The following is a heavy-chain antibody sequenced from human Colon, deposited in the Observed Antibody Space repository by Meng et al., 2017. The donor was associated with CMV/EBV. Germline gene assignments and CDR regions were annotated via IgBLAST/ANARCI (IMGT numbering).Heavy chain of an antibody. Sequence: VSGFTFSNSWMHGVRQVPGKGLVWVSYTTGDGSTTAYADSVEGRFTISRDTAKNTLYLQMNSLRADDTAVYYCAVDIMPVGGTFDFWGQGALVTVSS. D-gene: IGHD6-19*01. CDR2: TTGDGSTT. V-gene: IGHV3-74*01. CDR1: GFTFSNSW. J-gene: IGHJ4*02. CDR3: AVDIMPVGGTFDF.